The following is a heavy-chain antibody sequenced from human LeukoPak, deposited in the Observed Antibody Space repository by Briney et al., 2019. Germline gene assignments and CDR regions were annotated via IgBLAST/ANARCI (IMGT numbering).Heavy chain of an antibody. CDR3: ASSLYCSGGSCFAFDY. Sequence: GGSLRLSCAASGFTFSDYYMSWIRQAPGKGLEWVSYISSSGSTIYYADSVKGRFTISRDNAKNSLYLQMNSLRAEDTAVYYCASSLYCSGGSCFAFDYWGQGTLVTVSS. D-gene: IGHD2-15*01. CDR2: ISSSGSTI. V-gene: IGHV3-11*01. J-gene: IGHJ4*02. CDR1: GFTFSDYY.